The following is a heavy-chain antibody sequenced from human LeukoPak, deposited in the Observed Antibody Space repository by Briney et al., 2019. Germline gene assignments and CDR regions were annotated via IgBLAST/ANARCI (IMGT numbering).Heavy chain of an antibody. CDR1: GGSISSYY. D-gene: IGHD5-24*01. Sequence: SETLSLTCTVSGGSISSYYWSWIRQPPGKGLEWIGYIYYSGSTNYNPSLKSRVTISVDTSKNQFSLKLSSVTAAGTAAYYCARGRDAYSFDYWGQGTLVTVSS. CDR3: ARGRDAYSFDY. J-gene: IGHJ4*02. V-gene: IGHV4-59*01. CDR2: IYYSGST.